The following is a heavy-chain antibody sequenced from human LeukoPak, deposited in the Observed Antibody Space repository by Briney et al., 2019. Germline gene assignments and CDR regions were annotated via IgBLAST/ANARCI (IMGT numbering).Heavy chain of an antibody. V-gene: IGHV3-30*03. Sequence: GGSLRLSCAASGFTFRNYVIHWVRQAPGKGPEWVAVTSSDLKAKYYGDSVKGRFTISRDNSRNTLYLQMKSLRPEDTAIYYCAREGYYDSGSSPTFYFDYWGQGTLVTVSS. CDR3: AREGYYDSGSSPTFYFDY. J-gene: IGHJ4*02. CDR2: TSSDLKAK. CDR1: GFTFRNYV. D-gene: IGHD3-10*01.